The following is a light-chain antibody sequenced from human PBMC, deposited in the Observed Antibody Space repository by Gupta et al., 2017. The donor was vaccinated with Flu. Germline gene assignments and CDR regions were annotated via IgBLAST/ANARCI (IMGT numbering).Light chain of an antibody. CDR2: GAS. Sequence: DIQMTQSPSSLSASVGDRVTITCRASQNIHTYLNWYQQRPGNSPKLLISGASSLQSGVPSRFRGSGSGTNFILTIGSLHAGDFATYYCQQTHSIPPTFGQGTRVDIK. CDR1: QNIHTY. J-gene: IGKJ2*01. CDR3: QQTHSIPPT. V-gene: IGKV1-39*01.